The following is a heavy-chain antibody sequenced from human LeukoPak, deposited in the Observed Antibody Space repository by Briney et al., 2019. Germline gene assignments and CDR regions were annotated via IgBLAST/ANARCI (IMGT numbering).Heavy chain of an antibody. D-gene: IGHD3-10*01. CDR2: INHSGST. CDR3: ARKRKGHAGPDNYYGSGSYRY. Sequence: SETLSLTCAVYGGSFSGYYWSWIRQPPGKGLEWIGEINHSGSTNYNPSLKSRVTISVDTSKNQFSLKLSSVTAADTAVYYCARKRKGHAGPDNYYGSGSYRYWGQGTLVTVSS. CDR1: GGSFSGYY. J-gene: IGHJ4*02. V-gene: IGHV4-34*01.